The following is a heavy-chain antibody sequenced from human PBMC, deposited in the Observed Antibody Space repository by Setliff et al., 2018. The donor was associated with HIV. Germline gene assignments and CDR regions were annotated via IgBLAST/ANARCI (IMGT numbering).Heavy chain of an antibody. V-gene: IGHV4-31*03. D-gene: IGHD5-12*01. CDR2: ISYSGST. CDR1: GGSIGSAYYY. CDR3: ATSRYGGYDSWYFDL. J-gene: IGHJ2*01. Sequence: PSETLSLTCTVSGGSIGSAYYYWSWIRQFPGKGLEWIGYISYSGSTYYNPSLKSRVTISVDTSKNQFSLKLSSVTAADTAVYYCATSRYGGYDSWYFDLWGRGTLVTVSS.